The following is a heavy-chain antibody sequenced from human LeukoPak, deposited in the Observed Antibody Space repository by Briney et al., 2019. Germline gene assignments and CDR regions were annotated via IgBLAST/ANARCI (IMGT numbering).Heavy chain of an antibody. CDR3: AIGRPIHGFDY. Sequence: ASVKVSCKASGYTFTSYWMHWVRQAPGQGLGWMGWVITNNGDTKYAHKYQGRVTMTRDTSINTVYMELSMVTSDDTAMYYCAIGRPIHGFDYWGQGILVTVSS. J-gene: IGHJ4*02. V-gene: IGHV1-2*07. CDR1: GYTFTSYW. CDR2: VITNNGDT.